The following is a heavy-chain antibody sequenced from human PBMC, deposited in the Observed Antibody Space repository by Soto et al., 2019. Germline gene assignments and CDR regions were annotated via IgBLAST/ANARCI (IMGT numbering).Heavy chain of an antibody. CDR1: EYSFRIYW. D-gene: IGHD3-10*01. V-gene: IGHV5-10-1*01. J-gene: IGHJ4*02. CDR3: ARHQSGSGNSNFDF. CDR2: VDPNDSFA. Sequence: GESLKISCQAFEYSFRIYWISWVRQKPGGGLEWMGRVDPNDSFATYSPSFEGHVSISVDKSTNIVYLQWRSLRASNTATYYCARHQSGSGNSNFDFWGQGTPVTVSS.